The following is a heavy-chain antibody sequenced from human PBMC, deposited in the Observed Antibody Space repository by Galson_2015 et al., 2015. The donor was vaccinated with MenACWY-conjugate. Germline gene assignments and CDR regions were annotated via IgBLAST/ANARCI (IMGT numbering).Heavy chain of an antibody. Sequence: SLRLSCAASGFTFSRSAMSWVRQAPGKGLEWVSAIGGSGGNTYYADSVKGRFTISRDNSKNTLYLQMNSLRAEDTAVYYCARGNYENYFDYWGQGTLVTVSS. CDR1: GFTFSRSA. D-gene: IGHD1-7*01. CDR3: ARGNYENYFDY. CDR2: IGGSGGNT. J-gene: IGHJ4*02. V-gene: IGHV3-23*01.